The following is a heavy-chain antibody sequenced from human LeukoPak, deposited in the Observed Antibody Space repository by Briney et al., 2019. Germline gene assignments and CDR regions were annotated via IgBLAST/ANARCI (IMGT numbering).Heavy chain of an antibody. J-gene: IGHJ4*02. CDR3: ARGGLEPVDY. CDR1: GFTVSSSY. V-gene: IGHV3-53*01. Sequence: GGSLRLSCAASGFTVSSSYMSWVRQAPGKGLEWVSVIYSGGSTYYADSVKGRFTISRDNAKNTLYLQMNSLGAEDTAVYYCARGGLEPVDYWGQGTLVTVSS. CDR2: IYSGGST. D-gene: IGHD3-16*01.